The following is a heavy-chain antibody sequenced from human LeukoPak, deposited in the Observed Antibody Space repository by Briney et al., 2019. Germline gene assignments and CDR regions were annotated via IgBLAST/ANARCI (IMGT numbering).Heavy chain of an antibody. J-gene: IGHJ4*02. CDR2: IVVGSGNT. CDR3: AATISGTAMVTSPIFDY. V-gene: IGHV1-58*02. CDR1: GFTFTSSA. D-gene: IGHD5-18*01. Sequence: ASVKVSCKASGFTFTSSAMQWVRQARGQRLEWIGRIVVGSGNTNYAQKFQERVTITRDMSTSTAYMELSSLRSEDTAVYYCAATISGTAMVTSPIFDYWGQGTLVTVSS.